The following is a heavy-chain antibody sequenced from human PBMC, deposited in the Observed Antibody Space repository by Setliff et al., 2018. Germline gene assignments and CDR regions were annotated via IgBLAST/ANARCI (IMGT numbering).Heavy chain of an antibody. Sequence: SETLSLTRAVSANTISTSYYWGWVWQPPGKGLEWIGDIYKRGSTYYNPSLRSRVSMSLDTSKRQVSLNLNSVTAADTGVYYCATRTFAVIPHSGLGLDYFYGMDVWGRGTTLTVSS. CDR2: IYKRGST. D-gene: IGHD2-21*01. CDR1: ANTISTSYY. J-gene: IGHJ6*02. CDR3: ATRTFAVIPHSGLGLDYFYGMDV. V-gene: IGHV4-38-2*01.